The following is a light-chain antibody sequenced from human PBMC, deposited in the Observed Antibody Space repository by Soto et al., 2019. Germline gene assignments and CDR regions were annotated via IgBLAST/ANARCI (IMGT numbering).Light chain of an antibody. CDR1: SSDIGGSNY. V-gene: IGLV2-11*01. J-gene: IGLJ3*02. CDR2: DVS. CDR3: CSYAGSFPWV. Sequence: QSALTQPRSVSGSPGQSVTISCAGTSSDIGGSNYVSWYRQDPGKAPKVMIYDVSKRPSGVPDRFSGSKSGNTASLTISGLQAEDESDYYCCSYAGSFPWVFGGGTKLTVL.